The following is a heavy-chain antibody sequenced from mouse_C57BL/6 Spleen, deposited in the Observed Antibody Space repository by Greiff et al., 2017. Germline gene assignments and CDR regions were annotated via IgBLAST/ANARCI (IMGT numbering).Heavy chain of an antibody. Sequence: EVHLVESGGGLVQPGGSLKLSCAASGFTFSDYYMYWVRQTPEKRLEWVAYISNGGGSTYYPDTVKGRFTISRDNAKNTLYMQMSRLKSEDTAMYYCARHSHDYYAMDYWGQGTSVTVSS. CDR1: GFTFSDYY. CDR2: ISNGGGST. V-gene: IGHV5-12*01. J-gene: IGHJ4*01. CDR3: ARHSHDYYAMDY.